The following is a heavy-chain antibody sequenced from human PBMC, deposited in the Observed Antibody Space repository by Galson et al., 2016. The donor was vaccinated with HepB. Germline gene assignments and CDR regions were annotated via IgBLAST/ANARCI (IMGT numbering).Heavy chain of an antibody. V-gene: IGHV4-61*03. CDR2: IYYNGNS. CDR1: GGSVNSGSHY. CDR3: ARVNGIRAGTGTGLINF. D-gene: IGHD1/OR15-1a*01. Sequence: SETLSLTCSVSGGSVNSGSHYWTWIRQPPGKALEWIGNIYYNGNSNYNPALKCRLTISIDTSTNHFSVKLSSVTTADTALYYCARVNGIRAGTGTGLINFWGPGRLVTVSS. J-gene: IGHJ4*02.